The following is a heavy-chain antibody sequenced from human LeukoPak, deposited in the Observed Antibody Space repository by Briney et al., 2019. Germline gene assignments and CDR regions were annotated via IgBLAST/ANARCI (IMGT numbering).Heavy chain of an antibody. CDR3: ARDGTYNNYDY. D-gene: IGHD1-14*01. CDR1: GGSINNYF. V-gene: IGHV4-4*07. J-gene: IGHJ4*02. Sequence: SETLSLTXTVSGGSINNYFWSWIRQPAGEGLEWIGRIYSSGSTTYNPSLKSGFTLSVDTSKNHFSLKLTSVTAADTAVYYCARDGTYNNYDYWGQGTLVTVSS. CDR2: IYSSGST.